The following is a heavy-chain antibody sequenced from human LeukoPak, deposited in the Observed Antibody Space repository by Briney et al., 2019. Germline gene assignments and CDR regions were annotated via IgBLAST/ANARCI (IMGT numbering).Heavy chain of an antibody. V-gene: IGHV3-48*01. CDR3: ARRFDT. CDR1: GFSFTAYS. Sequence: GGSLRLSCAASGFSFTAYSMNWVRQAPGRGLEWISYIGPGGDIYYADSVTGRFTVSRDTAKNSLYLQMNGLRVEDTAVYYCARRFDTWGPGTLVPVSS. CDR2: IGPGGDI. J-gene: IGHJ4*02. D-gene: IGHD3-9*01.